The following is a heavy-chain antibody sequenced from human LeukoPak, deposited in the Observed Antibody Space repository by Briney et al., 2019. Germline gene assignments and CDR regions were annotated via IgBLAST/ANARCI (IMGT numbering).Heavy chain of an antibody. D-gene: IGHD6-19*01. CDR3: ARRSGIAVAGAFDY. CDR2: ITGPGDTT. V-gene: IGHV3-23*01. CDR1: GFAFRNYG. Sequence: GGSLRLSCAASGFAFRNYGMNWVRQAPGKGLEWVSGITGPGDTTYYTDSVKGRFTISRDNSKNTLYLQMNSLRAEDTAVYYCARRSGIAVAGAFDYWGQGTLVTVSS. J-gene: IGHJ4*02.